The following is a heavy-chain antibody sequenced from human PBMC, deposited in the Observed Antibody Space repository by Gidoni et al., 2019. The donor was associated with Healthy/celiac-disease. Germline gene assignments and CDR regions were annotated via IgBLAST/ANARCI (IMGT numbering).Heavy chain of an antibody. D-gene: IGHD3-3*01. V-gene: IGHV3-23*01. Sequence: EVQLLESGGGLVQPGGSLRLSCAASGFTFSSYAMSWVRQAPGKGLEWVSAISGSGGSTYYADSVKGRFTISRDNSKNTLYLQMNSLRAEDTAVYYCAKAVVGSGYYGLYFDYWGQGTLVTVSS. CDR1: GFTFSSYA. CDR3: AKAVVGSGYYGLYFDY. CDR2: ISGSGGST. J-gene: IGHJ4*02.